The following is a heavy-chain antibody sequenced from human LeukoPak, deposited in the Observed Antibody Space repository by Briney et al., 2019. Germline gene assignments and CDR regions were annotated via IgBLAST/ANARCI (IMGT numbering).Heavy chain of an antibody. Sequence: GGSLRLSCAASGFTLSSYAMSWVRQAPGKGLEWVSAISGSGGSTYYADSVKGRFTISRDNSKNTLYLQMNSLRAEDTAVYYCAKDAGGYNWNYADYWGQGTLVTVSS. CDR3: AKDAGGYNWNYADY. CDR2: ISGSGGST. J-gene: IGHJ4*02. D-gene: IGHD1-7*01. V-gene: IGHV3-23*01. CDR1: GFTLSSYA.